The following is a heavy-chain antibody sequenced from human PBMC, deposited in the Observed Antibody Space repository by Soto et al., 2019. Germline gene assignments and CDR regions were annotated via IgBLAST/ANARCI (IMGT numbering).Heavy chain of an antibody. J-gene: IGHJ4*02. D-gene: IGHD2-21*02. V-gene: IGHV1-3*05. CDR3: ARSIVVVTALDY. CDR2: INAGNGNT. Sequence: QVQLVQSGAEEKKPGASGKVSCKASGYTSTTYVMHWVRQAPGQRLEWMGWINAGNGNTKYSQKFQGRVTITRDTSASTAYMELSSLRSEDTAVYYCARSIVVVTALDYWGQGTLVTVSS. CDR1: GYTSTTYV.